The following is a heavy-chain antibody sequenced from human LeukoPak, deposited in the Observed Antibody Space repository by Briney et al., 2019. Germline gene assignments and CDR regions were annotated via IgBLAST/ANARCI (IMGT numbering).Heavy chain of an antibody. V-gene: IGHV3-64D*06. CDR1: GFTFRSYA. CDR2: ISSNGGTT. Sequence: GGSLRLSCSASGFTFRSYAMHWVRQVPGKGLEYVSGISSNGGTTYYADSVKGRFTISRDNSKNTLYLQMSSLRAEDTAVYYCVEGEGYGMDVWGQGTTVTVSS. D-gene: IGHD1-26*01. J-gene: IGHJ6*02. CDR3: VEGEGYGMDV.